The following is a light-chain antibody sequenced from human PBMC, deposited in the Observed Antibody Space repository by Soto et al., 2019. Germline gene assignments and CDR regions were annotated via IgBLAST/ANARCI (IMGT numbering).Light chain of an antibody. V-gene: IGKV1-39*01. CDR3: QQSSSTLVT. Sequence: DIQMTQSPSSLSASVGDRVTITCRSSQSIANYLNWYQQKPGKAPNLLIYATSILQSGVPSRFSGSGAGTDFTLTISSLQAEDFATYYCQQSSSTLVTFGQGTRLEIK. J-gene: IGKJ5*01. CDR2: ATS. CDR1: QSIANY.